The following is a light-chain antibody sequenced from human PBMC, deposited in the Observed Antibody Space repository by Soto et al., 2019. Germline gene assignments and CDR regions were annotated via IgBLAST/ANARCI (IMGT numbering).Light chain of an antibody. V-gene: IGKV3-20*01. CDR1: HSVSSNY. CDR2: DVS. Sequence: EIVLTQSPGTLSLSPGERATLSCRSSHSVSSNYLAWYQQKPGQAPRLIIYDVSSRATGIPDRFSGSGSGTDFTLTISRLEPVDFAVYYCQQYGISPTFGQGTKVEIK. CDR3: QQYGISPT. J-gene: IGKJ1*01.